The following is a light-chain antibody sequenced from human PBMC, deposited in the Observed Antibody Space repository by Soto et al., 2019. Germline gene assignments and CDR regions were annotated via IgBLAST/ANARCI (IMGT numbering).Light chain of an antibody. CDR1: QSVSSSY. Sequence: EIVLTQSPGTLSLSPGERATLSCRASQSVSSSYLAWYQQKPGQAPRLLIYGASSRATGIPDRFSGSGSGTDFTLTISRLEPEDFPVYYCQQYGSSPPTFAKGTKV. CDR3: QQYGSSPPT. J-gene: IGKJ1*01. V-gene: IGKV3-20*01. CDR2: GAS.